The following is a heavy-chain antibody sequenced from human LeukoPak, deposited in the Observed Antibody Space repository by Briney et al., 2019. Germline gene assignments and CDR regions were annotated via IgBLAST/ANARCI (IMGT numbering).Heavy chain of an antibody. CDR3: AKGVYGSGSYAFDI. D-gene: IGHD3-10*01. V-gene: IGHV1-69*06. J-gene: IGHJ3*02. CDR1: GGTFSSYA. Sequence: ASVKVSCKASGGTFSSYAISWVRQAPGQGLEWMGGIIPIFGTADYAQKFQGRVTITADKSTSTAYMELSSLRAEDTAVYYCAKGVYGSGSYAFDIWGQGTMVTVSS. CDR2: IIPIFGTA.